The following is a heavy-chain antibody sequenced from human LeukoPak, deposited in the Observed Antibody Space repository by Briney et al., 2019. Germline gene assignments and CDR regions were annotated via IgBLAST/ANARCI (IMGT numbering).Heavy chain of an antibody. V-gene: IGHV3-23*01. CDR3: ANFGRVTIFGVVTPPSGY. Sequence: ETLSLTCTVSGASISSSSYYWGWIRQPPGKGLEWVSGISGRGVGTTYADSVKGRFTISRDNSKNTLSLQMNSLRAEDTAVYYCANFGRVTIFGVVTPPSGYWGQGTLITVSS. CDR1: GASISSSSYY. CDR2: ISGRGVGT. J-gene: IGHJ4*02. D-gene: IGHD3-3*01.